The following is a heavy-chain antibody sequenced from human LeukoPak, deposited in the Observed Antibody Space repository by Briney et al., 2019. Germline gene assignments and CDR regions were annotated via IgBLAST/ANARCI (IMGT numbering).Heavy chain of an antibody. J-gene: IGHJ4*02. CDR3: AKCGNSGCHLIDY. Sequence: GGSLRLSCAASGFTFSTNAMSWVRQAPGKGLEWVSAISGRTGSTYYSDSVKGRFTISRDNSKSTLYLQMDSRRAEDTAVYYCAKCGNSGCHLIDYWGQGTLVTVSS. V-gene: IGHV3-23*01. CDR2: ISGRTGST. D-gene: IGHD5-12*01. CDR1: GFTFSTNA.